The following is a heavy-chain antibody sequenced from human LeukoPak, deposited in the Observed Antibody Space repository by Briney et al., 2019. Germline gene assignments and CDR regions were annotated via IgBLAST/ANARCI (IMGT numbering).Heavy chain of an antibody. CDR1: GGSFSGYY. Sequence: PSETLSLTCAVYGGSFSGYYWSWIRQPPGKGLEWIGEINHSGSTNYNPSLKSRVTISVDTSKNQFSLKLSSVTAADTAVYYCARTLRIHRYQLLSLRVPKTFDCWGQGTLVTVSS. CDR3: ARTLRIHRYQLLSLRVPKTFDC. V-gene: IGHV4-34*01. D-gene: IGHD2-2*01. J-gene: IGHJ4*02. CDR2: INHSGST.